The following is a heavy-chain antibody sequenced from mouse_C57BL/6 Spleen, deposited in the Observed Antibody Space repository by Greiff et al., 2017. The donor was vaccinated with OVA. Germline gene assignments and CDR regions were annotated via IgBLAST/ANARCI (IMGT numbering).Heavy chain of an antibody. CDR3: IDYGNSWYFDV. J-gene: IGHJ1*03. V-gene: IGHV6-6*01. CDR1: GFTFSDAW. D-gene: IGHD2-1*01. CDR2: IRNQANNHAT. Sequence: EVKLMESGGGLVQPGRSMKLSCAASGFTFSDAWMDWVRQSPAKGLEWVAEIRNQANNHATYYAEYVKGRFTLSRDESKSRVYLQTNSLRDEDTGIYYCIDYGNSWYFDVWGTGTTVTVSS.